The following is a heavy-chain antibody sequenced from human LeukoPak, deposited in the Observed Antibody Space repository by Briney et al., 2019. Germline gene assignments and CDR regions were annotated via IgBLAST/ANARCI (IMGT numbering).Heavy chain of an antibody. J-gene: IGHJ5*02. Sequence: GGSLRLSCTASGFTFGDYAMSWVRQAPGKGLEWVGFIRSKAYGGTTEYAASVKGRFTISRDDSKSIAYLQMNSLKTEDTAVYYCTRDPFAGYSSSWYDNWFDPWGQGTLVTVSS. CDR3: TRDPFAGYSSSWYDNWFDP. V-gene: IGHV3-49*04. D-gene: IGHD6-13*01. CDR1: GFTFGDYA. CDR2: IRSKAYGGTT.